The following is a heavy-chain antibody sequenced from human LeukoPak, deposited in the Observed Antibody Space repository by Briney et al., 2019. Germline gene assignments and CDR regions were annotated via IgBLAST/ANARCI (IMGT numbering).Heavy chain of an antibody. CDR1: GGSISSTTYS. D-gene: IGHD2/OR15-2a*01. CDR2: ISYTGNT. CDR3: ARQFNNGFDI. J-gene: IGHJ3*02. Sequence: SETQSLTCTISGGSISSTTYSWGWIRQSPGKGLEWIGNISYTGNTYYNPSLKSRVTLSVDTSKNQFSLKLNSVPAADTATYYCARQFNNGFDIWGRGTMVTVSS. V-gene: IGHV4-39*01.